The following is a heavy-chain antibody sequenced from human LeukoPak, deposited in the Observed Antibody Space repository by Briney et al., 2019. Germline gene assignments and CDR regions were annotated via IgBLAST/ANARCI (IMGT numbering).Heavy chain of an antibody. J-gene: IGHJ4*02. V-gene: IGHV4-4*07. CDR1: GGSISSYY. Sequence: SETLSLTCTVSGGSISSYYWSWIRQPAGKGLEWIGRIYTSGSTNYNPSLKSRVTMSVDTSKNQFSLKLSSVTAADTAVYYCARDGCSGGSCTHDYWGQGTLVTVSS. CDR3: ARDGCSGGSCTHDY. D-gene: IGHD2-15*01. CDR2: IYTSGST.